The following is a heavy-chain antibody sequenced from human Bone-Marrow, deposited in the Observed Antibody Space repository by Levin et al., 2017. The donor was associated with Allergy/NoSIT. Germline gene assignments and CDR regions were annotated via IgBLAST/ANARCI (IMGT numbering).Heavy chain of an antibody. CDR2: IYYSGST. V-gene: IGHV4-61*01. D-gene: IGHD2-21*01. J-gene: IGHJ6*03. CDR3: ARVRNVIPGYHDYYMDG. CDR1: GGSVSSGSYY. Sequence: SQTLSLTCTVSGGSVSSGSYYWSWIRQPPGRGLEWIGFIYYSGSTKYNPSLKSRVTISVDMSRNQFSLNLNSVTAADTAMYYCARVRNVIPGYHDYYMDGWGKGTTVTVSS.